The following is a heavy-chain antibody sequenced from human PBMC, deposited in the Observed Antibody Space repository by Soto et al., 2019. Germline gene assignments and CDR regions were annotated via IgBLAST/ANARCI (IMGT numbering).Heavy chain of an antibody. Sequence: QLQLVQSGPEVKNPGASVKVSCKASGYSFANYGITWVRQAPGQGLEWMGWITAYNCNTHYAQNLQGRVTMTTDTSASTADMELWRLRSDDTAVYYCARAYSYGSYWYFDLWGRGTLVTVSS. D-gene: IGHD5-18*01. J-gene: IGHJ2*01. CDR1: GYSFANYG. CDR3: ARAYSYGSYWYFDL. V-gene: IGHV1-18*04. CDR2: ITAYNCNT.